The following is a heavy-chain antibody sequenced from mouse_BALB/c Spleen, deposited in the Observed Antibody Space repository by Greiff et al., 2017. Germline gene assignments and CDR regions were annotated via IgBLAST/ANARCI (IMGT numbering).Heavy chain of an antibody. J-gene: IGHJ2*01. CDR2: IFPGTGTT. CDR3: ARSGGNYPYFDY. CDR1: GYTFTSYW. Sequence: VKLQESGAELVKPGASVKLSCKTSGYTFTSYWIQWVKQRPGQGLGWIGEIFPGTGTTYYNEKFKGKATLTIDTSSSTAYMQLSSLTSEDSAVYFCARSGGNYPYFDYWGQGTTLTVSS. D-gene: IGHD2-1*01. V-gene: IGHV1S132*01.